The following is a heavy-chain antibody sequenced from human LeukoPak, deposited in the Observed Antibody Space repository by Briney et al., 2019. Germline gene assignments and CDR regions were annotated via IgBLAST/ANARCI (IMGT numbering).Heavy chain of an antibody. CDR3: ARVPASAISTLPRFDY. CDR1: GFTFDDFA. CDR2: ISYNGGIT. J-gene: IGHJ4*02. Sequence: GGSLRLSCAAAGFTFDDFAMSWIRQAPGKGLEWVSGISYNGGITGYGDSVKGRSTISRDNAKNSLYLQMNSLRAEGTALYYCARVPASAISTLPRFDYWGQGTLVTVSS. V-gene: IGHV3-20*04. D-gene: IGHD2-2*02.